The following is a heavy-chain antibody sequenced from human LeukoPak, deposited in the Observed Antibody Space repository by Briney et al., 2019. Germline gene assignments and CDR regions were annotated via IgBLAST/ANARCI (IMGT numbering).Heavy chain of an antibody. J-gene: IGHJ4*02. V-gene: IGHV3-23*01. CDR2: ITGSGGST. D-gene: IGHD2-2*01. CDR3: ARDSLKRTGLLNCSGTSCPGFDF. CDR1: GFTFSNYG. Sequence: GGSLRLSCAASGFTFSNYGMSWVRQAPGKGLEWVSAITGSGGSTYYADSVKGRFTISRENAKNSLYLQMNSLRAEDTAVYYCARDSLKRTGLLNCSGTSCPGFDFWGQGTLVTVSS.